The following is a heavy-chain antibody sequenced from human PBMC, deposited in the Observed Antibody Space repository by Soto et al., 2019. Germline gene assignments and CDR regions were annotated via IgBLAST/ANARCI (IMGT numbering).Heavy chain of an antibody. D-gene: IGHD6-19*01. V-gene: IGHV3-30*03. CDR2: ISSDGSNK. CDR3: ARQSLSISGRFTSPDIYYYLGMDV. Sequence: SLSLSCAASRFTFSSNDMHWVRQAPVKGRGWVAVISSDGSNKYYADSVKGRFTISRDNSKNTLYLQRNSLRGEDTAVYYCARQSLSISGRFTSPDIYYYLGMDVWGDGTTVTVSS. J-gene: IGHJ6*04. CDR1: RFTFSSND.